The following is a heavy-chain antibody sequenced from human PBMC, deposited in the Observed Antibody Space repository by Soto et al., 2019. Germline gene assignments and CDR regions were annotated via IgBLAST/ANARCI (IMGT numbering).Heavy chain of an antibody. CDR3: AKWTDTVVEAALAGGAFDI. Sequence: EVQLLESGGNLVQPGGYLRLSCAASGFSFSTYALTWVRQVPGKGLEWVSGISASGATTYYADSVKGRFTISRDNSKNTVFLHMTSLRAEDTALYYCAKWTDTVVEAALAGGAFDIWGQGTTVTVSS. V-gene: IGHV3-23*01. CDR1: GFSFSTYA. J-gene: IGHJ3*02. D-gene: IGHD2-2*01. CDR2: ISASGATT.